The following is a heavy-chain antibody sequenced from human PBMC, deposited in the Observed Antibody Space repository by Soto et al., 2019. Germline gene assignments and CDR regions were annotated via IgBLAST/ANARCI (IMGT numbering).Heavy chain of an antibody. D-gene: IGHD2-8*01. Sequence: QVQLVQSGAEVKRPGASVKVSCKASGYTFNSYGISWVRQAPGQGLEWMGWISDYNGNTNYAQKVQGRVTMTTDTSTSTAYMELRSLRPDDTAVYYCARDGRNGGYLDYWGQGTVVTVSS. J-gene: IGHJ4*02. V-gene: IGHV1-18*01. CDR1: GYTFNSYG. CDR3: ARDGRNGGYLDY. CDR2: ISDYNGNT.